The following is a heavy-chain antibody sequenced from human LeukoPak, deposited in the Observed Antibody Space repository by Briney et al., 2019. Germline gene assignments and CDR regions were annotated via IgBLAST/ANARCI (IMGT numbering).Heavy chain of an antibody. Sequence: SSETLSLTCTVSGGSIRSNTNFWGWNSSNYWGRIRQPPGKGLEWIGSIHFTGTTNYNPSLKSRVTMSVDTSKNQFSLKLSSVTAADTAVYYCARVKVAHYYYYGMDVWGQGTTVTVSS. CDR3: ARVKVAHYYYYGMDV. D-gene: IGHD2-15*01. CDR1: GGSIRSNTNFWGWNSSNY. J-gene: IGHJ6*02. CDR2: IHFTGTT. V-gene: IGHV4-39*07.